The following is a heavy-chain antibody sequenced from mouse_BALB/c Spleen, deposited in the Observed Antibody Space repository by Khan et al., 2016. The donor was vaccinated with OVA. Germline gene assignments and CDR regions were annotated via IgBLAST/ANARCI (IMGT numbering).Heavy chain of an antibody. CDR2: IDPANGNT. V-gene: IGHV14-3*02. J-gene: IGHJ1*01. D-gene: IGHD2-4*01. CDR3: AVSTMITTFDV. CDR1: GFNIKDTY. Sequence: EVQLQESGAELVKPGASVKLSCTASGFNIKDTYMHWVKQRPEQGLEWIGRIDPANGNTKYDPKFQGKATITADTSSNTAYLQLSSLTSEDTAVYYCAVSTMITTFDVWGAGTTVTVSS.